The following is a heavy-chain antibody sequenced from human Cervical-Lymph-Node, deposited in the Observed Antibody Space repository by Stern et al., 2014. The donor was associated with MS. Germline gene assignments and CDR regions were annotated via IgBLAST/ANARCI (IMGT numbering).Heavy chain of an antibody. J-gene: IGHJ4*02. CDR1: GFSFSRYA. V-gene: IGHV3-33*01. D-gene: IGHD6-13*01. CDR2: IWYDGSNP. CDR3: ASAYSSSPYYFDY. Sequence: VHLVESGGGVVQPGRSLRLSCAASGFSFSRYAMHWVRQAPGKGLEWVALIWYDGSNPYYADSVTGRFTISRDNFKNTLYLQMNSLRAEDTAVYYCASAYSSSPYYFDYGGQGTLVTVSP.